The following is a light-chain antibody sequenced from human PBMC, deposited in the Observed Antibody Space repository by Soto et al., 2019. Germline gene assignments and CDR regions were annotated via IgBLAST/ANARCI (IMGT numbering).Light chain of an antibody. CDR2: GAS. V-gene: IGKV3-20*01. CDR1: QSVSTNF. J-gene: IGKJ1*01. CDR3: QQYGRTSWT. Sequence: EIVLTQSPGTLSLSPWEGATLSCRASQSVSTNFFAWYQQKPGQAPRLLIYGASTRATGIPDRFSGSGSGTDFTLTISRLEPEDFAVYYCQQYGRTSWTFGQGTKVEIQ.